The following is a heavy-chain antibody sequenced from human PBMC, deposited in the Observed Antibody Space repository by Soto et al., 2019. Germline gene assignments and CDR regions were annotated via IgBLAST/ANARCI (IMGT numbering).Heavy chain of an antibody. V-gene: IGHV4-30-4*01. Sequence: SETLSLTCTVSGGSISSGDYYWSWSRQPPGKGLEWIGYIYYSGSTYYNPSLKSRGTISVETSKNQFSLKLSSVTAADTAVYYCARVSPYDFFFPSWGQGTLVTVSS. CDR2: IYYSGST. CDR1: GGSISSGDYY. J-gene: IGHJ4*02. CDR3: ARVSPYDFFFPS. D-gene: IGHD2-21*01.